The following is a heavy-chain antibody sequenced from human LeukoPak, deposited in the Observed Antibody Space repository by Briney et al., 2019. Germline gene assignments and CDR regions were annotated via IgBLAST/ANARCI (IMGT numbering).Heavy chain of an antibody. D-gene: IGHD4-17*01. CDR2: IIPIFGTA. J-gene: IGHJ4*02. Sequence: PGASVKVSCKASGSTFSSYAISWVRQAPGQGLEWMGGIIPIFGTANYAQKFQGRVTITADESTSTAYMELSSLRSEDTAVYYCARDGGYGDYILSYFDYWGQGTLVTVSS. CDR3: ARDGGYGDYILSYFDY. V-gene: IGHV1-69*01. CDR1: GSTFSSYA.